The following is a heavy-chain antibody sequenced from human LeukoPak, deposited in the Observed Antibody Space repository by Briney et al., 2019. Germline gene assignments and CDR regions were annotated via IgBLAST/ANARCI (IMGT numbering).Heavy chain of an antibody. CDR3: ARHGFSRVVPAAIQMGGYNWFDP. J-gene: IGHJ5*02. Sequence: SGTLSLTCTVSGGSISKDYWSWIRQPPGKGLEWVGYVSHSGFNKSNGDITVYNPSLESRVTTSRDTSKNQLSLKLSSVTAVDTAVYYCARHGFSRVVPAAIQMGGYNWFDPWGQGTLVTVSS. V-gene: IGHV4-59*08. CDR1: GGSISKDY. D-gene: IGHD2-2*02. CDR2: VSHSGFNKSNGDIT.